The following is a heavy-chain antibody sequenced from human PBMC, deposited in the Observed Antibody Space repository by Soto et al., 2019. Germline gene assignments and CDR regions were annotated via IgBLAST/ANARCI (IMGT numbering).Heavy chain of an antibody. CDR2: IKQDGSEK. CDR3: ARPAMVTGYYYYGMDV. D-gene: IGHD5-18*01. V-gene: IGHV3-7*01. CDR1: GFTFSSYW. J-gene: IGHJ6*02. Sequence: EVQLVESGGGLVQPGGSLRLSCAASGFTFSSYWMSWVRQAPGKGLEWVANIKQDGSEKYYVDSVKGRFTISRDNAKNSLYLQMNSLRAEDTAVYYCARPAMVTGYYYYGMDVWGQGTTVTVSS.